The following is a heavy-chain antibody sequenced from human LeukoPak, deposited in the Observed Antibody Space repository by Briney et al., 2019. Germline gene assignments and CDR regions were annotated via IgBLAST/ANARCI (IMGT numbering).Heavy chain of an antibody. J-gene: IGHJ6*02. D-gene: IGHD3-10*01. CDR3: ARDGMLRGVIDYSGMDV. CDR2: IIVILGIA. Sequence: SVKVSCTASGGTFSNYALSWVRQAPGQGLEWMGRIIVILGIADYAQKFQGRVTITADKSTTTVYMELSSLRSQDTAVYYCARDGMLRGVIDYSGMDVWGQGTTVTVSS. CDR1: GGTFSNYA. V-gene: IGHV1-69*04.